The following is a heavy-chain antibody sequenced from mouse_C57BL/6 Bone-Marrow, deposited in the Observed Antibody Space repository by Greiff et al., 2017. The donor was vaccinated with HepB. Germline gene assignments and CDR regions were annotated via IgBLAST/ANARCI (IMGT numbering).Heavy chain of an antibody. J-gene: IGHJ4*01. D-gene: IGHD1-1*01. Sequence: EVQLQQSGPELVKPGASVKISCKASGYTFTDYYMNWVKQSHGKSLEWIGDINPNNGGTSYNQKFKGKATLTVDKSSSTAYMELRSLTSEDSAVYYCATVVASYYYAMDYWGQGTSVTVSS. CDR2: INPNNGGT. CDR1: GYTFTDYY. CDR3: ATVVASYYYAMDY. V-gene: IGHV1-26*01.